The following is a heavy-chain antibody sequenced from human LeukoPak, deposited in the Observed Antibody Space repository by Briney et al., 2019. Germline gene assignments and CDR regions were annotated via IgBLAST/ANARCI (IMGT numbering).Heavy chain of an antibody. D-gene: IGHD4-17*01. J-gene: IGHJ4*02. CDR3: AHRRDYGDPGDYFDY. V-gene: IGHV2-5*02. CDR1: GFSLSTSGVG. CDR2: IYWDDDK. Sequence: SGPTLVEPTQTLTLTCTFSGFSLSTSGVGVGWIRQPPGKALEWLALIYWDDDKRYSPSLKSRLTITKDTSKNQVVLTMTNMDPVDTATYYCAHRRDYGDPGDYFDYWGQGTLVTVSS.